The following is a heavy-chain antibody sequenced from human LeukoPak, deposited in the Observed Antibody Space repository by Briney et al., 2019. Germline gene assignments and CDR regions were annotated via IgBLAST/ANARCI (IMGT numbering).Heavy chain of an antibody. V-gene: IGHV4-34*01. CDR3: ASGYSSSWPEY. J-gene: IGHJ4*02. D-gene: IGHD6-13*01. CDR1: GGSFSGYY. CDR2: INHSGST. Sequence: NPSETLSLTCAVYGGSFSGYYWSWVRQPPGKGLEWIGEINHSGSTNYNPSLKSRVTISVDTSKNQFSLKLSSVTAADTAVYYCASGYSSSWPEYWGQGTLVTVSS.